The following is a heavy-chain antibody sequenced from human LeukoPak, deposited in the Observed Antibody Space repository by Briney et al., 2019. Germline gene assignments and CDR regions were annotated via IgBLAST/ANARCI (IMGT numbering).Heavy chain of an antibody. CDR1: GGSTSSYY. CDR2: IYDSGST. CDR3: TKGGRRDILTY. V-gene: IGHV4-59*01. J-gene: IGHJ4*02. D-gene: IGHD3-9*01. Sequence: PSETLSLTCTVSGGSTSSYYWSWIRQPPGKGLEWIGYIYDSGSTNYNPSLKSRVTISVDTSKNQFSLKLTSVTAADTAVYYCTKGGRRDILTYWGQGILVTVSP.